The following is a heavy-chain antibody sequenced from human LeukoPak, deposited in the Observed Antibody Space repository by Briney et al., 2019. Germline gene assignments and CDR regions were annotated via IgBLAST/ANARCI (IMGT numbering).Heavy chain of an antibody. CDR1: GFTFGSYN. J-gene: IGHJ1*01. CDR3: ARDGGDYYDSSGYPFHH. CDR2: ISTSSSYI. Sequence: GGTLRLSCAASGFTFGSYNMNWVRQAPGKGLEWVSSISTSSSYIYYADSVKGRFTISRDNAKKSLYLQMNSLRAGDTAVYYCARDGGDYYDSSGYPFHHWGQGTLVTVSS. D-gene: IGHD3-22*01. V-gene: IGHV3-21*01.